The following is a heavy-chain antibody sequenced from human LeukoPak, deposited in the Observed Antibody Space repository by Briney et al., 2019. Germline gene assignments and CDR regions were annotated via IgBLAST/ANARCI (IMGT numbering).Heavy chain of an antibody. CDR3: ATAGHTRTTSRRFDP. D-gene: IGHD1-1*01. CDR1: GYTFTSYA. J-gene: IGHJ5*02. CDR2: INADNGNR. V-gene: IGHV1-3*03. Sequence: ASVKVSCKASGYTFTSYAMHWVRQAPGQRIGVMCWINADNGNRKYSAEFQGRGTITRDTSANTAYMELTNLRYDDMAVYYYATAGHTRTTSRRFDPASQATLVTV.